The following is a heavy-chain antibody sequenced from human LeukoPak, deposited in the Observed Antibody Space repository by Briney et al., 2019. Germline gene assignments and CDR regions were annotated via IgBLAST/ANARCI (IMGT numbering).Heavy chain of an antibody. CDR2: VYTSGST. D-gene: IGHD3-22*01. CDR3: AREVTMIVVDHYYYYYYMDV. Sequence: SETLSLTCTVSGGSISTGAYYWTWIRQPAGKGLEWIGRVYTSGSTNYNPSLKSRVTISEDTAKNQFSLKLSSVTAADTAVYYCAREVTMIVVDHYYYYYYMDVWGRGTTVTISS. V-gene: IGHV4-61*02. J-gene: IGHJ6*03. CDR1: GGSISTGAYY.